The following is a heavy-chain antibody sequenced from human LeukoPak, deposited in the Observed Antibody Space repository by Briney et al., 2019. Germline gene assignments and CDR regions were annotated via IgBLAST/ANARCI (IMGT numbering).Heavy chain of an antibody. J-gene: IGHJ3*02. Sequence: PSETLSLTCTVSGGSISSYYWSWIRQPPGKGLEWIGYIYYSGSTNYNPSLKSRVTISVDTSKNQFSLKLSSVTAADTAVYYCAGLGLHPDAFDTWGQGTMVTVSS. CDR3: AGLGLHPDAFDT. CDR1: GGSISSYY. CDR2: IYYSGST. V-gene: IGHV4-59*08. D-gene: IGHD4-11*01.